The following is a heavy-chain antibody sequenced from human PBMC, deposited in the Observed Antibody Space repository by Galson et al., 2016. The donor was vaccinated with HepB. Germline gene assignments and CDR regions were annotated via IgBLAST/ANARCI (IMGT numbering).Heavy chain of an antibody. D-gene: IGHD2-21*02. V-gene: IGHV3-48*03. CDR3: ARWPPTDSVYYNYALDV. Sequence: SLRLSCAASGFTFSNYEMHWVRQAPGKGLEWLSYITTTGATIYYADSVKGRFTISRDNAKNSLYLQMNSLRAEDTGVCYCARWPPTDSVYYNYALDVWGQGTTVTVSS. CDR2: ITTTGATI. J-gene: IGHJ6*02. CDR1: GFTFSNYE.